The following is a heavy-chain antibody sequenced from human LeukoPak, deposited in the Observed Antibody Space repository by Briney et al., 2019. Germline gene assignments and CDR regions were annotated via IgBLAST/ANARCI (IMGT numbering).Heavy chain of an antibody. V-gene: IGHV3-53*05. J-gene: IGHJ3*02. D-gene: IGHD5-18*01. CDR1: GFTVSTNY. Sequence: GGSLRLSCAASGFTVSTNYMSWVRQAPGKGLEWVSIIYSAGSTFYADSVKGRFTISRDNSKNTLYLQMAGLRAENTAVYYCAKSSYSYGFGTRNDDAFDIWGQGTMVTVSS. CDR3: AKSSYSYGFGTRNDDAFDI. CDR2: IYSAGST.